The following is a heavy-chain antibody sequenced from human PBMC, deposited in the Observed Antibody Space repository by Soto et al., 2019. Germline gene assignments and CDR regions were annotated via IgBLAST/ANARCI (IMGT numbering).Heavy chain of an antibody. CDR2: IWYDGSNK. CDR3: ARDYTPQDSNYYDSSGYFFSY. V-gene: IGHV3-33*01. CDR1: GFTFSSYG. Sequence: GGSLRLSCAASGFTFSSYGMHWVRQAPGKGLEWVAVIWYDGSNKYYADSVKGRFTISRDNSKKSLYLQMNSLRAEDTAVDYCARDYTPQDSNYYDSSGYFFSYWGQGTLVTVSS. J-gene: IGHJ4*02. D-gene: IGHD3-22*01.